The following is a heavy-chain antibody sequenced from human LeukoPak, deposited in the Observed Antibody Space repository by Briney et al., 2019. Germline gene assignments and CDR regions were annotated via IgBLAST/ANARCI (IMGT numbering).Heavy chain of an antibody. V-gene: IGHV4-4*07. Sequence: SETLSFTCTVTGGSISRYYRSWIRQPAGKGLHWIGRIYTSGSTNYHPSLKSRVTMSVDTSKNQFSLKLSSVTAADTAVYYCARENYYGSGSYYPWGQGTLVTVSS. CDR1: GGSISRYY. J-gene: IGHJ5*02. CDR2: IYTSGST. D-gene: IGHD3-10*01. CDR3: ARENYYGSGSYYP.